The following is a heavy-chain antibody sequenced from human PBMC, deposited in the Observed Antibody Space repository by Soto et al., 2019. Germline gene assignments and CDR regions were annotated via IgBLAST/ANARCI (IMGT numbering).Heavy chain of an antibody. D-gene: IGHD1-1*01. CDR2: IFYSGTT. J-gene: IGHJ4*02. V-gene: IGHV4-31*03. CDR3: ARGVLY. CDR1: GGSISSGGYF. Sequence: QVQLQESGPGLVKPSQTLSLTCTVSGGSISSGGYFWSWIRQPPGKGLEWIGNIFYSGTTYYNPSHQRRVTISVDTSKYQFSLKLSSVTAADTAVYFCARGVLYWGQGTLVTVSS.